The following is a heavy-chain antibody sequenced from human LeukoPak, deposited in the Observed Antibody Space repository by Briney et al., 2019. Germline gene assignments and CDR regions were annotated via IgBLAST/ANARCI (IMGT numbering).Heavy chain of an antibody. Sequence: PGGSLRLSCTASGFTFSSYNMNWVRQAPGKGLEWVSTITSTSTYIAYADSVKGRFTISRDNADNSVYLQMNSLRADDTAVYYYAKERPHGMDVWGQGTSVTVSS. D-gene: IGHD6-6*01. J-gene: IGHJ6*02. CDR3: AKERPHGMDV. CDR1: GFTFSSYN. V-gene: IGHV3-21*01. CDR2: ITSTSTYI.